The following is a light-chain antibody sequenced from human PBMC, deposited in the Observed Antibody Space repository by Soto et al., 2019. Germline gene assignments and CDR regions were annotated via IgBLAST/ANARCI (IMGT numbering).Light chain of an antibody. V-gene: IGKV3-20*01. CDR2: GAS. CDR1: QSVSSSY. J-gene: IGKJ1*01. Sequence: EIVLTQSPGTLSLSPGERATLSCRASQSVSSSYLAWYQQKPAQAPRLLIYGASSRATGIPDRFSGSGSGTDFTLTISRLEPEDFAVYYCQQHGSSLTWTFGQGTKVDIK. CDR3: QQHGSSLTWT.